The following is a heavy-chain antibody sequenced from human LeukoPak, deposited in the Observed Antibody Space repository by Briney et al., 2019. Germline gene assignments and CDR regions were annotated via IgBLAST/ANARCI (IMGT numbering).Heavy chain of an antibody. V-gene: IGHV3-30*02. J-gene: IGHJ4*02. CDR1: GFIFRAYG. D-gene: IGHD6-19*01. Sequence: GGSLRLSCAASGFIFRAYGMHWVRQTPGKGLERVAFIRDDGTHKYYVDSVNGRFTISRDNSKNMLYLQMNNLRVDDRGVYYCVKGSMDSVAGSFEYWGQGALLTVSS. CDR3: VKGSMDSVAGSFEY. CDR2: IRDDGTHK.